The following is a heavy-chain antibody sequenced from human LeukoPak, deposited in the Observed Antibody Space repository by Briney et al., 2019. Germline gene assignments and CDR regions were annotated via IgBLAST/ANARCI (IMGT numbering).Heavy chain of an antibody. Sequence: ASVKVSCKASGYTFTSYGISWVRRAPGQGLEWMGWISAYNGNTNYAQKLQGRVTMTTDTSTSTAYMELRSLRSDDTAVYYCARASATGYCSGGSCYSGGDYWGQGTLVTVSS. J-gene: IGHJ4*02. CDR1: GYTFTSYG. V-gene: IGHV1-18*01. CDR2: ISAYNGNT. CDR3: ARASATGYCSGGSCYSGGDY. D-gene: IGHD2-15*01.